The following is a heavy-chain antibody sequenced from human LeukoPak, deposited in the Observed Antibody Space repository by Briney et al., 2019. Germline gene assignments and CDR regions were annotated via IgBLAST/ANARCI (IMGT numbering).Heavy chain of an antibody. CDR1: GFTFSNSA. D-gene: IGHD6-19*01. CDR3: AKGIYSSGWSYFDY. Sequence: GGSLRLSCAASGFTFSNSAMSWVRQAPGKGLEWVSTLSGSGLTTYYADSVKGRFTISRDNSKNTLYLQMNTLRAEDTAVYYCAKGIYSSGWSYFDYWGHGTLVTVSS. J-gene: IGHJ4*01. V-gene: IGHV3-23*01. CDR2: LSGSGLTT.